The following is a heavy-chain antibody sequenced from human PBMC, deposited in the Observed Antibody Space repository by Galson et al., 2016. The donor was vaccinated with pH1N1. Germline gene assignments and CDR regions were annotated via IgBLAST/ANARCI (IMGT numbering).Heavy chain of an antibody. CDR1: GYTFTGSY. V-gene: IGHV1-2*02. CDR2: INPKNGDT. J-gene: IGHJ6*02. Sequence: SVKVSCKASGYTFTGSYLHWVRQAPGQGLERMGSINPKNGDTSYAEKFQDRVTMTSDTSITTGYMELRRLRSDDTALYYCARQWFGELLYYYKQGMDVWGQGTTVTVSS. D-gene: IGHD3-10*01. CDR3: ARQWFGELLYYYKQGMDV.